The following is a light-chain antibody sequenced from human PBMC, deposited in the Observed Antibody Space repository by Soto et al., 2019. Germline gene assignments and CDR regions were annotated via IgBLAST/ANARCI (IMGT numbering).Light chain of an antibody. CDR3: QQYNSYPYT. J-gene: IGKJ2*01. CDR1: QTITSW. CDR2: DAS. Sequence: DIHMTQSPSTLSASVGDRVTITCRASQTITSWLAWYQQKPGKAPKFLIYDASTLETGVPSRFSGSGSGTEFTLTISSLQPDDFATYYCQQYNSYPYTFGQGTKLEIK. V-gene: IGKV1-5*01.